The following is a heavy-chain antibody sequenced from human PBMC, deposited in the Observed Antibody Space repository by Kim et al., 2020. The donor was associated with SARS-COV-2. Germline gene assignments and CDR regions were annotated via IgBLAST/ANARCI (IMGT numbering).Heavy chain of an antibody. D-gene: IGHD3-22*01. CDR2: MSYDGSKK. CDR3: ARDVYHNNTGYYSPAY. CDR1: GFTFSSYA. Sequence: GGSLRLSCAASGFTFSSYAMHWVRQAPGKGLEGVAVMSYDGSKKYYADSVKGRFTISRDNPKNTLYLQMNSLRAEDTAVYYCARDVYHNNTGYYSPAYWGQGTLVTVSS. J-gene: IGHJ4*02. V-gene: IGHV3-30*04.